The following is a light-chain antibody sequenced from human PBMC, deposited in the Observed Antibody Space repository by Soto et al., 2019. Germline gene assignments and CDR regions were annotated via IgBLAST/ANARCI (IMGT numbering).Light chain of an antibody. V-gene: IGLV2-11*01. Sequence: QSVLTQPRSVSGSPGQSVTISCTGTSSDVGGYNHVSWYQQYPGKAPKLMIYDVSKRPSGVPDRFSGSKSGNTASLTISGLQAEDEADYYCCSYAGSYTYVFGTGTRSP. CDR2: DVS. CDR3: CSYAGSYTYV. J-gene: IGLJ1*01. CDR1: SSDVGGYNH.